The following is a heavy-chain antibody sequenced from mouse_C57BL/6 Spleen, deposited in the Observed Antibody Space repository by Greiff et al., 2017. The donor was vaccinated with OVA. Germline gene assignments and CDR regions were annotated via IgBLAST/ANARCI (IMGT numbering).Heavy chain of an antibody. Sequence: EVKLVESGGGLVQPGGSLSLSCAASGFTFTDYYMSWVRQPPGKALEWLGFIRNKANGYTTEYSASVKGRFTISRDTSQSILYLQMNALRAEDRATYYCARSSPDYGSSYWYFDVWGTGTTVTVSS. CDR2: IRNKANGYTT. V-gene: IGHV7-3*01. CDR1: GFTFTDYY. D-gene: IGHD1-1*01. CDR3: ARSSPDYGSSYWYFDV. J-gene: IGHJ1*03.